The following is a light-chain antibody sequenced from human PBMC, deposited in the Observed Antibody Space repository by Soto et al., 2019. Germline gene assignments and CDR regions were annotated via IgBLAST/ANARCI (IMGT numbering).Light chain of an antibody. Sequence: ELVLTQSPGTLSLSPGESASFSCRASQSVSSNYLAWYQQKPGQAPRLLIYGALKRAPGIPDRFSGSGSGTDFTLTISRVEPEDYAVYCCQQYGSSPRTFGQGTQVDIK. CDR1: QSVSSNY. V-gene: IGKV3-20*01. CDR2: GAL. J-gene: IGKJ1*01. CDR3: QQYGSSPRT.